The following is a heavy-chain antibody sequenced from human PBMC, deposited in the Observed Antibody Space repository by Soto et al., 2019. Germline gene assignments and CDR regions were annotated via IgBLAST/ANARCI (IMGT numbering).Heavy chain of an antibody. V-gene: IGHV1-69*06. CDR2: IIPIFGTA. J-gene: IGHJ5*02. CDR1: GGTFSSYA. CDR3: ARGIRAQTTVTTGEFDP. Sequence: ASVKVSCKASGGTFSSYAISWVRQAPGQGLEWMGGIIPIFGTANYAQKFQGRVTITADKSTSTAYMELSSLRSEDTAVYYCARGIRAQTTVTTGEFDPWGQGTLVNVSS. D-gene: IGHD4-4*01.